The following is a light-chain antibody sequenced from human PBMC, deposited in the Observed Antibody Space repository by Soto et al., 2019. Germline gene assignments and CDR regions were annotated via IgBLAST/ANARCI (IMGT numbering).Light chain of an antibody. V-gene: IGLV2-14*01. CDR2: DVT. J-gene: IGLJ2*01. Sequence: QAVVTQPASVSGSPGQSITISCTGTSSDIGNYKYVSWYQQHPGKAPKLIIYDVTNRPSGVSNRFSGSKSGNTASLTISGLQAEDEASYYCSSYTTSSSVVFGGGTKLTVL. CDR1: SSDIGNYKY. CDR3: SSYTTSSSVV.